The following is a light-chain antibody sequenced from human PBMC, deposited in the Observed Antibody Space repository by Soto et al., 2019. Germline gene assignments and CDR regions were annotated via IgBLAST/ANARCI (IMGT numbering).Light chain of an antibody. CDR2: EGS. CDR1: SSDVGSYNL. V-gene: IGLV2-23*01. CDR3: CSYAGSSTHYV. Sequence: QSVLTQPASVSLSPGQSITISCTGTSSDVGSYNLVSWYQQHPGKAPKLMIYEGSKRPSGVSNRFSGSKSGNTASLTISGLQAEDEADYYCCSYAGSSTHYVFGTGTKVTVL. J-gene: IGLJ1*01.